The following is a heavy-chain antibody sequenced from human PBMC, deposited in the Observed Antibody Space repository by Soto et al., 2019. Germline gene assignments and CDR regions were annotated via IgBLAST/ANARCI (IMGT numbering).Heavy chain of an antibody. CDR1: GGSISSSSYY. D-gene: IGHD5-18*01. Sequence: SETLSLTCTVSGGSISSSSYYWGWIRQPPGKGLEWIGSIYYSGSTYYNPSLKSRVTISVDTSKNQFSLKLSSVTAADTAVYYCARRFFRPAPAMVYYFDYWGQGTLVTVSS. J-gene: IGHJ4*02. V-gene: IGHV4-39*01. CDR2: IYYSGST. CDR3: ARRFFRPAPAMVYYFDY.